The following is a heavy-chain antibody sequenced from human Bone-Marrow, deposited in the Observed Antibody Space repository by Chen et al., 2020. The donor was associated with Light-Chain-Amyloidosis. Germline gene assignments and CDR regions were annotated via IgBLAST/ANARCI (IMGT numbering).Heavy chain of an antibody. CDR2: ISSGGGST. CDR1: GFTFNTYA. CDR3: AKVWYASGTYFEN. V-gene: IGHV3-23*01. Sequence: LESGGGLIQPGGSLRLSCAASGFTFNTYALSWVRQAPGKGLEGVSAISSGGGSTYYADSVNGRFTISRDNSRNTLYLQMNSLRVEDTAVYYCAKVWYASGTYFENWGQGTLVTVSS. J-gene: IGHJ4*02. D-gene: IGHD1-26*01.